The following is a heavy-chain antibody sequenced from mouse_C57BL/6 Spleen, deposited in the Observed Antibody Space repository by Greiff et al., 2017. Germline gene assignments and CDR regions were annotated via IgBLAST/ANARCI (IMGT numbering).Heavy chain of an antibody. CDR1: GYAFSSSW. V-gene: IGHV1-82*01. Sequence: VQLQQSGPELVKPGASVKISCKASGYAFSSSWMNWVKQRPGKGLEWIGRLYPGDGDTNYNGKFKGKATLTADKSSSTAYMQLSSLTSEDSAVYFCARATRGVVVPFDYWGQGTTLTVSS. J-gene: IGHJ2*01. CDR2: LYPGDGDT. D-gene: IGHD1-1*01. CDR3: ARATRGVVVPFDY.